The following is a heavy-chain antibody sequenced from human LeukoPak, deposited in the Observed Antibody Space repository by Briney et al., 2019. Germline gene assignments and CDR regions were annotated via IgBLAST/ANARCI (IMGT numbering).Heavy chain of an antibody. Sequence: GGSLRLSCTVSGLTFSAYSLIWVRQAPQKGLEWVSVISAREGATYYADSVRGGFTISRDNSRNTVYLQMNSLRAEDTAVYYCANYDYVWGSHRHFEYWGQGTLVTVSS. V-gene: IGHV3-23*01. CDR2: ISAREGAT. D-gene: IGHD3-16*02. CDR3: ANYDYVWGSHRHFEY. CDR1: GLTFSAYS. J-gene: IGHJ4*02.